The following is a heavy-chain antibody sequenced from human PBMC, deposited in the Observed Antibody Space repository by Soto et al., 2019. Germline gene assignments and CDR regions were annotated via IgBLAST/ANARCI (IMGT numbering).Heavy chain of an antibody. D-gene: IGHD6-13*01. V-gene: IGHV3-30-3*01. CDR1: GFTFSSYP. CDR3: ARRIAAAAISNYNYYYYAMDV. CDR2: ISFDGSNK. J-gene: IGHJ6*02. Sequence: GVSLRLSCAASGFTFSSYPMHWGREPPGKGLESVPVISFDGSNKYYADSVKGRFTISRDNSKNTLYLKINSMRAEDKAVYYCARRIAAAAISNYNYYYYAMDVWGQGTTVTVSS.